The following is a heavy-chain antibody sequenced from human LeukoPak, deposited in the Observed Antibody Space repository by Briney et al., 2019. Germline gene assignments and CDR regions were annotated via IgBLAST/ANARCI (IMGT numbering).Heavy chain of an antibody. V-gene: IGHV4-39*01. CDR3: ARHGLDSSGYYYPDY. Sequence: SETLSLTCTVSGGSISSSSYYWGWKRQPPGMGLEWVVSIYYSGSTYYNPSLKSRVSISVDTSKNQFSLMLSAVTAADTAVYYCARHGLDSSGYYYPDYWGQGTLVTVSS. J-gene: IGHJ4*02. CDR1: GGSISSSSYY. D-gene: IGHD3-22*01. CDR2: IYYSGST.